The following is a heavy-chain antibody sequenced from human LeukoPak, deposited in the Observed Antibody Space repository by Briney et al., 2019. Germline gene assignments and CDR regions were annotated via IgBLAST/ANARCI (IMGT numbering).Heavy chain of an antibody. J-gene: IGHJ4*02. V-gene: IGHV4-59*12. Sequence: SETLSLTCTVSGGSISSYYWSWIRQPPGKGLEWIGYIYYSGSTNYNPSLKSRVTIPVDTSKNQFSLKLSSVTAADTAVYYCASDVYCSSTSCHDYWGQGTLVTVSS. CDR3: ASDVYCSSTSCHDY. CDR2: IYYSGST. CDR1: GGSISSYY. D-gene: IGHD2-2*01.